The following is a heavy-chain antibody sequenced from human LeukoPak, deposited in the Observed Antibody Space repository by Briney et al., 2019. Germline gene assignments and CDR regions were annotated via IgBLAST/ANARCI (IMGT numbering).Heavy chain of an antibody. J-gene: IGHJ6*03. Sequence: PGGSLRLSCAASGFTVSSNFMSWVRQAPGKGLEWVSVIYSGGTTYYADSVRGRFTISRDNSKNTLYLQMSSLRAEDTAVYYCARDGYGYNYMDVWGKGTTVTVSS. V-gene: IGHV3-53*01. CDR2: IYSGGTT. D-gene: IGHD1-1*01. CDR3: ARDGYGYNYMDV. CDR1: GFTVSSNF.